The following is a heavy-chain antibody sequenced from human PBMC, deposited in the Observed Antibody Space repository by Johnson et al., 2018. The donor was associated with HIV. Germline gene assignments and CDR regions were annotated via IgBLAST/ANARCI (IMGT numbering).Heavy chain of an antibody. D-gene: IGHD5-18*01. J-gene: IGHJ3*02. CDR1: EFIFSNYP. CDR3: ARLPSGYSRDAFHI. V-gene: IGHV3-30*04. CDR2: ISYDGNIK. Sequence: QVQLVESGGGVVQPGGSLRLSCAASEFIFSNYPMHWVRQAPGKGLEWMAFISYDGNIKYYADSVRGRFTISRDNSKNTLCLQMHSLRAEDTAFYYCARLPSGYSRDAFHIWGQGTMVTVSS.